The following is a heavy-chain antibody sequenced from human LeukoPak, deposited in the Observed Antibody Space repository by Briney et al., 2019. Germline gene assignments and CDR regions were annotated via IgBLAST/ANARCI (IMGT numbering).Heavy chain of an antibody. CDR3: ARVPKYYGSGSTYYFDY. V-gene: IGHV4-34*01. D-gene: IGHD3-10*01. Sequence: SETLTLTCAVYGGTFSGYYWSWIRQPPGKGLEWIWEINHSGSTNYYPSLKNRVTIPVDTSKTQFSLKLSSVTAAFTAVYYCARVPKYYGSGSTYYFDYWGQGTLVSVSS. CDR1: GGTFSGYY. CDR2: INHSGST. J-gene: IGHJ4*02.